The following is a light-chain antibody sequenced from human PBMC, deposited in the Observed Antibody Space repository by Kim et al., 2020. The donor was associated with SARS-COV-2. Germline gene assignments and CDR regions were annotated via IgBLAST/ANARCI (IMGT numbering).Light chain of an antibody. CDR2: CTP. J-gene: IGKJ2*01. V-gene: IGKV3-20*01. CDR3: QQYGSAPYT. Sequence: SPGERATLSCRASQSGSRSYLAWYQQKPGRAPRLLIYCTPSRATGIPDRFSGSVSETDFTLTISRLEPEDCAVYYCQQYGSAPYTCGQETKRE. CDR1: QSGSRSY.